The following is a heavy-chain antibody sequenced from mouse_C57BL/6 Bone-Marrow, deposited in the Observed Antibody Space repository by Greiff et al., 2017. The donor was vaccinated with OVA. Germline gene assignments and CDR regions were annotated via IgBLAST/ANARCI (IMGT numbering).Heavy chain of an antibody. Sequence: VQLQQPGAELVKPGASVKLSCKASGYTFTSYWMQWVKQRPGQGLEWIGEIDPSDSYTNYNQKFKGKAILTVDTSSSTAYMQLSSLTSEDSAVYYCARGGFIPWFAYWGQGTLVTVSA. V-gene: IGHV1-50*01. D-gene: IGHD1-1*01. CDR3: ARGGFIPWFAY. J-gene: IGHJ3*01. CDR2: IDPSDSYT. CDR1: GYTFTSYW.